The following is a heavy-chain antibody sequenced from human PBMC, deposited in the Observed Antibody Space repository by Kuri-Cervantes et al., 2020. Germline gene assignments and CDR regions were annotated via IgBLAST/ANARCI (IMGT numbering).Heavy chain of an antibody. J-gene: IGHJ6*02. CDR1: GFTFSSYD. D-gene: IGHD3-10*01. Sequence: GESLKISCAASGFTFSSYDMHWVRQATGKGLEWVSVIYSGGSTYYADSVKGRFTISRDNSKNTLYLQMNSLRAEDTAVYYCARGRYYYGSGSYYNPYGMDVWGQGTTVTVSS. V-gene: IGHV3-53*01. CDR2: IYSGGST. CDR3: ARGRYYYGSGSYYNPYGMDV.